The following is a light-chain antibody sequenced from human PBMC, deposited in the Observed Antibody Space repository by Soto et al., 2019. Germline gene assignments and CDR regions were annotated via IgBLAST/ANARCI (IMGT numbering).Light chain of an antibody. CDR1: QDISNY. J-gene: IGKJ4*01. CDR3: LQSSSAAEFT. CDR2: SSS. V-gene: IGKV1-39*01. Sequence: DIQMTQSPPSLSASVGDRVTISCRASQDISNYLRWYQHRSGKAPQLLIYSSSSLQTGVPPRFSGNGSGTDFSLTISSLQPEDFATYYCLQSSSAAEFTFGGGTKVEI.